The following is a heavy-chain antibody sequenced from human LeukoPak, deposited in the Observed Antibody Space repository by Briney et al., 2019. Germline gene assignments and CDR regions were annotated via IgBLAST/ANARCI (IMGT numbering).Heavy chain of an antibody. V-gene: IGHV4-34*01. J-gene: IGHJ4*02. D-gene: IGHD3-16*01. CDR1: GGSSSGYY. Sequence: PSEALSLTCAVYGGSSSGYYWSWLRQPPGKGLEWIGEINHSGSTNYNPSLKSRVTISVDTSKNQFSLTLSSVTAADTAVYYCAREVMRVMDYWGQGTLVTVSS. CDR2: INHSGST. CDR3: AREVMRVMDY.